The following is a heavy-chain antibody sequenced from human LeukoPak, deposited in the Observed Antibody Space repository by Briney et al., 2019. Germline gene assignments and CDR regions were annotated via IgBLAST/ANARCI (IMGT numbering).Heavy chain of an antibody. Sequence: PSETLSLTCTVSGGSISSGDYYWSWIRQPPGKGLEWIGYIYYSGSTYYNPSLKSRVTISVDTSKNQFSLKLSSVTAADTAVYSCAREGGVMDVILTGKTKYYFDSWGQGTLVTSPQ. CDR3: AREGGVMDVILTGKTKYYFDS. V-gene: IGHV4-30-4*01. CDR2: IYYSGST. D-gene: IGHD3-9*01. J-gene: IGHJ4*02. CDR1: GGSISSGDYY.